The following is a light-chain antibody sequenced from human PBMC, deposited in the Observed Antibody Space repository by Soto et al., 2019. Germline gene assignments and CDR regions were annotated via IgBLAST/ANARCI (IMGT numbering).Light chain of an antibody. Sequence: EIVMTQSPATLPVSPGERATLSCRASQSVSSNLAWYQQKPGQGPRLLIYGASTRATGIPARFSGSGSGTEFTLTISSLQSEEFAVYYCQQDNDWPETFGRGTKVDIK. CDR1: QSVSSN. J-gene: IGKJ1*01. CDR3: QQDNDWPET. V-gene: IGKV3-15*01. CDR2: GAS.